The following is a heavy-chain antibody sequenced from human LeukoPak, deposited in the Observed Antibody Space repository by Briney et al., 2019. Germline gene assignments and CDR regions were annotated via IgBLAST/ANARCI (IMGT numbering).Heavy chain of an antibody. V-gene: IGHV3-15*01. Sequence: GGSLRLSCAASGFTFDDYGMSWVRQAPGKGLEWVGRIKSKTDGGTTDYAAPVKGRLTISRDDSKNTLYLQMNSLKTEDTAVYYCTTSIFIVGATKGDYWGQGTLVTVSS. CDR2: IKSKTDGGTT. J-gene: IGHJ4*02. CDR3: TTSIFIVGATKGDY. D-gene: IGHD1-26*01. CDR1: GFTFDDYG.